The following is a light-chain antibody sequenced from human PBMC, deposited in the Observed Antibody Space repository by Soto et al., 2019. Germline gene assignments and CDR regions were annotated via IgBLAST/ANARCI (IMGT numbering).Light chain of an antibody. CDR2: DVS. CDR1: ISDVGGYNS. CDR3: SSWTSSSSYV. J-gene: IGLJ1*01. Sequence: QSVLTQPASVSGSPGQSIAISCTGTISDVGGYNSVSWYQQYPGKAPKLMIHDVSNRPSGVSDRFSGSKSGNTASLTISGLQAGDEADYYCSSWTSSSSYVFGSGTKVTVL. V-gene: IGLV2-14*01.